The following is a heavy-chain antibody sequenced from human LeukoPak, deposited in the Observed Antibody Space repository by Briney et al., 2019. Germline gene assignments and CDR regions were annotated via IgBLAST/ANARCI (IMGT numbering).Heavy chain of an antibody. CDR2: INPNSGGT. CDR3: ARSDTAMVKVFDY. V-gene: IGHV1-2*05. Sequence: ASVKVSCKASGYTFTGYYMHWVRQAPGQGLEWMGRINPNSGGTNYAQKFQGRVTMTRDTSISTAYMELSRLRSDDTVVYYCARSDTAMVKVFDYWGQGTLVTVSS. D-gene: IGHD5-18*01. J-gene: IGHJ4*02. CDR1: GYTFTGYY.